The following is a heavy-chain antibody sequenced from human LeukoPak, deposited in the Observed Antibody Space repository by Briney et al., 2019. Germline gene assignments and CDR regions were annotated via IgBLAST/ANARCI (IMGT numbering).Heavy chain of an antibody. Sequence: PGGSLRLSCAASGFTFNSYAMTGVRRAPEKGGEWVSSIIDSGISTYYGDSVKGRFTISRDNSKNTLYLQMNSLRAEDTAIYYCAKGSRGNYDYWGQGTLVTVSS. CDR3: AKGSRGNYDY. CDR1: GFTFNSYA. D-gene: IGHD1-26*01. V-gene: IGHV3-23*01. CDR2: IIDSGIST. J-gene: IGHJ4*02.